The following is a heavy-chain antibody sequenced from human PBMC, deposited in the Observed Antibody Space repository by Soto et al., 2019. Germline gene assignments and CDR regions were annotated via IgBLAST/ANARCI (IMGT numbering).Heavy chain of an antibody. D-gene: IGHD4-17*01. CDR1: GFTFSGYW. Sequence: EVQLVESGGGLVQPGGSLRLSCAASGFTFSGYWMHWVRQAPGKGLVWVSRINSDGSSTSYADSVKGRFIISRDNARNTLYLQMNSRRAEDTAVYYCAREAPYGDPSDYWGQGTLVTVSS. V-gene: IGHV3-74*01. CDR2: INSDGSST. CDR3: AREAPYGDPSDY. J-gene: IGHJ4*02.